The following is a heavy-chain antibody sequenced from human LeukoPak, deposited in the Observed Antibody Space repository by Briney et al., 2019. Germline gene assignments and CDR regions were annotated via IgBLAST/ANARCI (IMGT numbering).Heavy chain of an antibody. CDR1: GFTFSSYG. Sequence: GGSLRLSCAASGFTFSSYGMHWVRQAPGKGLEWVAVIWYDGSNKYYADSVKGRSTISRDNSKNTLYLQMNSLRAEDTAVYYCARQYSSSWYVYYYYGMDVWGQGTTVTVSS. J-gene: IGHJ6*02. CDR2: IWYDGSNK. D-gene: IGHD6-13*01. V-gene: IGHV3-33*01. CDR3: ARQYSSSWYVYYYYGMDV.